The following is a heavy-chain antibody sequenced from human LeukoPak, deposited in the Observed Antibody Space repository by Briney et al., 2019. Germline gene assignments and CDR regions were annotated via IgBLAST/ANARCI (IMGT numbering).Heavy chain of an antibody. CDR3: ATGYGGIS. V-gene: IGHV3-15*01. D-gene: IGHD4-23*01. CDR2: LKSESDGGTT. Sequence: GGSLRLSCAASGFTVSGNYMSWGRQAPGKGLEWVGRLKSESDGGTTLYAAPVKDRFTISRDDSKNTVYLQINSLRIEDTAVYYCATGYGGISWGQGTLVTVSS. J-gene: IGHJ4*02. CDR1: GFTVSGNY.